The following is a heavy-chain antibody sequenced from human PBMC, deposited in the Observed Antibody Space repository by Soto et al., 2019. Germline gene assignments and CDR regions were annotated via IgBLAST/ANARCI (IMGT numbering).Heavy chain of an antibody. V-gene: IGHV3-23*01. D-gene: IGHD1-26*01. Sequence: EVQVLESGGGLVQPGGSQRLSCAASGFTFSSYAMRWVRKAPGKGLEWVSAISGSGGSTYYADSVKGRFTISRDNAKNTLYLQMNSLRAENTALYYCARRGSGSYYDYWGQGTLVTVSS. J-gene: IGHJ4*02. CDR2: ISGSGGST. CDR1: GFTFSSYA. CDR3: ARRGSGSYYDY.